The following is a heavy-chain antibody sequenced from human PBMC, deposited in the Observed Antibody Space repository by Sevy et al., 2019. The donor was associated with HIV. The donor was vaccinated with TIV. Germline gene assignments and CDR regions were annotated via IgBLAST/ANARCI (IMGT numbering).Heavy chain of an antibody. V-gene: IGHV7-4-1*02. D-gene: IGHD3-3*01. J-gene: IGHJ5*02. CDR2: INTNTGNP. CDR3: ARAPFGVVIRNNWFDP. CDR1: GYTFTSYA. Sequence: ASVKVSCKASGYTFTSYAMNWVRQAPGQGLEWMGWINTNTGNPTNAQGFTGRLVFSFDTSVRTENLQLRSLKAEDTAVYYCARAPFGVVIRNNWFDPWGQGTLVTVSS.